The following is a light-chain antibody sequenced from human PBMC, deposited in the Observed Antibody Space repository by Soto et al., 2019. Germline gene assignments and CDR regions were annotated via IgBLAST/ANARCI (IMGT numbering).Light chain of an antibody. CDR2: INSDGSH. CDR1: SGHSTYA. CDR3: QSLGTGIQV. V-gene: IGLV4-69*01. J-gene: IGLJ3*02. Sequence: QLVLTQSPSVSASLGASVKLTCTLSSGHSTYAIAWHQQQPEKGPRFLMKINSDGSHSKGDGFFDRFSGSSSGAERHLTIPSLQCEDEADYYCQSLGTGIQVFGGGTKLTVL.